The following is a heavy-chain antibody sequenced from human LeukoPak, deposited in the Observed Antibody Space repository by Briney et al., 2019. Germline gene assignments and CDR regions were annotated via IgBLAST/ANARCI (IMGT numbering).Heavy chain of an antibody. CDR3: ARGKGTAAGRPYYYYYYMDV. Sequence: ASVKVSCKASGYTFTSYYMHWVRQAPGRGLEGVGIINHSGGSTSYAQKFQGRVTITRDTSTSTVYMELSRLRYEDTAVYFCARGKGTAAGRPYYYYYYMDVWGKGTTVSVSS. CDR1: GYTFTSYY. V-gene: IGHV1-46*01. D-gene: IGHD6-25*01. J-gene: IGHJ6*03. CDR2: INHSGGST.